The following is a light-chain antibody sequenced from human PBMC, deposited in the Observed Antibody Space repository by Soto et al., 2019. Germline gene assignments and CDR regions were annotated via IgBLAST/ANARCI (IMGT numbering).Light chain of an antibody. CDR3: AAWDDSLTGSYV. CDR2: SNT. Sequence: QSVLTQPPSASGTPGQRVTISCSGSSSNIGSHAVNWYQHLPGTAPKLLISSNTQRPSGVPDRFSGSKSGTSASLVISRLQSGDEADYYCAAWDDSLTGSYVFGTGTKLPS. V-gene: IGLV1-44*01. CDR1: SSNIGSHA. J-gene: IGLJ1*01.